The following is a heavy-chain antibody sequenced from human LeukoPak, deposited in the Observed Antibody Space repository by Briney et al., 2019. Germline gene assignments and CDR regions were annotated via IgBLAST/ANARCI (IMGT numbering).Heavy chain of an antibody. V-gene: IGHV2-5*01. Sequence: SGPTLVKPTQTLTLTCTFSGFSLSTTGVAVTWIRQPPGKALEWLAVTYWNNDKSYSPSLKNRLTITQDTSKNQVILIMANMDPVDTGTYYCAHKGRGSGSYTMWGQGTLVTVSS. CDR2: TYWNNDK. CDR3: AHKGRGSGSYTM. J-gene: IGHJ4*02. CDR1: GFSLSTTGVA. D-gene: IGHD3-10*01.